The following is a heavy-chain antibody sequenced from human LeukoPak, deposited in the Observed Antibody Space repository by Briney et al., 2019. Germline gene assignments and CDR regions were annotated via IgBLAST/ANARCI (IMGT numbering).Heavy chain of an antibody. D-gene: IGHD3-3*01. V-gene: IGHV4-61*02. J-gene: IGHJ6*03. CDR1: GGSISSGSYY. CDR3: ARGRYYDFWSGYPRGYYYYMDV. CDR2: IYTSGST. Sequence: SETLSLTCTVSGGSISSGSYYWSWIRQPAGKGLEWIGRIYTSGSTNYNPSLKSRVTISVDTSKNQFSLKLSSVTAADTAVYYCARGRYYDFWSGYPRGYYYYMDVWGKGTTVTVSS.